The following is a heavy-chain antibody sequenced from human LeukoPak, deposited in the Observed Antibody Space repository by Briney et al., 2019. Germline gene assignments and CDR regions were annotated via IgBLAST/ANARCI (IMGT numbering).Heavy chain of an antibody. V-gene: IGHV3-33*01. J-gene: IGHJ4*02. D-gene: IGHD3-3*01. Sequence: PGRSLRLSCAASGFTFSTYGMHWVRQAPGKGLEWVAVIWYDGSNKYYADSVRGRFTISRDNLKNTLYLQMNSLRAEDTAVYYCARDLEIGSSSYYFDYWGQGTLVTVSS. CDR3: ARDLEIGSSSYYFDY. CDR2: IWYDGSNK. CDR1: GFTFSTYG.